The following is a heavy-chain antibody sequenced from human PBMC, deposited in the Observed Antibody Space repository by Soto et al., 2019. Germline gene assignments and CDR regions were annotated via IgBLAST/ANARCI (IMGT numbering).Heavy chain of an antibody. Sequence: QVQLVQSGAEVKKPGSSVKVSCKASGGTFSSYAISWVRQAPGQGLEWMGGIIPIFGTANYAQKFQGRVTITADKSTSTADMEVSSLRSEDADVHYCARVDGDYYGSGSYAFDYWGQGTLVTVSS. D-gene: IGHD3-10*01. J-gene: IGHJ4*02. V-gene: IGHV1-69*06. CDR1: GGTFSSYA. CDR3: ARVDGDYYGSGSYAFDY. CDR2: IIPIFGTA.